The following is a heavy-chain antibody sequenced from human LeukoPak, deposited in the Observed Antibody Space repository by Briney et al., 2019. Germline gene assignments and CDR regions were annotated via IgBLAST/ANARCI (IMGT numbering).Heavy chain of an antibody. CDR2: IYSSGST. D-gene: IGHD1-1*01. V-gene: IGHV4-59*01. CDR1: GGSIRGYY. CDR3: ARDRGAVQPFSIFDY. J-gene: IGHJ4*02. Sequence: SETLSLTCNVSGGSIRGYYWSWIRQPPGKGLEWIGYIYSSGSTNYNPSLKSRVTMSVDTSKNQFSLKVSSVTAADTAVYYCARDRGAVQPFSIFDYWGQGTLVTVSS.